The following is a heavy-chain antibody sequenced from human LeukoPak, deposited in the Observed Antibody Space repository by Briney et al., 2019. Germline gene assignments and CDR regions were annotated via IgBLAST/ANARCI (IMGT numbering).Heavy chain of an antibody. CDR1: GFTFSSYA. CDR3: AKVGGAWGATNFDY. V-gene: IGHV3-23*01. J-gene: IGHJ4*02. Sequence: PGGSLRLSCAASGFTFSSYAMSWVRQAPGKGLEWVSAISGSGGSTYYADSVKGRFTISRDNSKNTLYLQMSSLRAEDTAVYYCAKVGGAWGATNFDYWGQGTLVTVSS. D-gene: IGHD1-26*01. CDR2: ISGSGGST.